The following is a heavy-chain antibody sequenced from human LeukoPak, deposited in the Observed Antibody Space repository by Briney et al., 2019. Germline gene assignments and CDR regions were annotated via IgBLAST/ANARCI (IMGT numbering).Heavy chain of an antibody. J-gene: IGHJ6*03. CDR3: ARECSGWYRGYYYYYMDV. V-gene: IGHV4-61*02. CDR1: GGSISSGSYY. D-gene: IGHD6-19*01. CDR2: IYTSGST. Sequence: SQTLSLTCTVSGGSISSGSYYWSWIRQPAGKGLEWIGRIYTSGSTNYNPSLKSRVTISVDTSKNQFSLKLSSVTAADTAVYYCARECSGWYRGYYYYYMDVWGKGTTVTVSS.